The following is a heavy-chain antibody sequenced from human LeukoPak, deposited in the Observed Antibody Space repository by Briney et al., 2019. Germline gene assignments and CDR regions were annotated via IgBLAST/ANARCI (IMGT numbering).Heavy chain of an antibody. CDR1: GFTFSSYS. CDR3: ARGLRSSGYYAFDH. CDR2: ISSSSSYI. D-gene: IGHD3-22*01. Sequence: GGSLRLSCAASGFTFSSYSMNWVRQAPGKGVEWVSCISSSSSYIYYADSVKGRFTTSRDKAKNSLYLQMNSLRAEDTAVYYCARGLRSSGYYAFDHWGQGPLVTVSS. J-gene: IGHJ4*02. V-gene: IGHV3-21*01.